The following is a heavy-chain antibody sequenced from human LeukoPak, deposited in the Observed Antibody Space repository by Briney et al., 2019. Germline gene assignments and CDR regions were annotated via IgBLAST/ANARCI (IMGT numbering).Heavy chain of an antibody. CDR1: GGSVSSSSYY. Sequence: SETLSLTCTVSGGSVSSSSYYWGWNRQPPGKGLEWVGCIYNSGSTYYDPSLKSRVTISVDTSKNQVSLKVNSVTAADTAVYYCARRGSSGRSFDYWGQGTLVIVSS. CDR2: IYNSGST. D-gene: IGHD6-25*01. J-gene: IGHJ4*02. CDR3: ARRGSSGRSFDY. V-gene: IGHV4-39*01.